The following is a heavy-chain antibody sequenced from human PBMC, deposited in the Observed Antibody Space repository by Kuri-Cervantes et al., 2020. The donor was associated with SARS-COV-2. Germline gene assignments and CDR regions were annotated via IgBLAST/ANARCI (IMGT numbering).Heavy chain of an antibody. J-gene: IGHJ6*03. V-gene: IGHV4-39*01. CDR3: ARVVTIFGVVTDYYYYMDV. D-gene: IGHD3-3*01. CDR1: GGSISSSSYY. CDR2: IYYSGST. Sequence: ESLKISCTVSGGSISSSSYYWGWIRQPPGKGLEWIGSIYYSGSTYYNPSLKSRVTISVDTSKNQFSLKLSSVTAADTAVYYCARVVTIFGVVTDYYYYMDVWGKGTTVTVSS.